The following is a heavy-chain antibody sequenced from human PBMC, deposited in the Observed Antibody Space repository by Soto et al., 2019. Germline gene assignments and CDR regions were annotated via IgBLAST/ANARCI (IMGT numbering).Heavy chain of an antibody. D-gene: IGHD6-19*01. CDR3: AKDLSGPGLYAFDI. J-gene: IGHJ3*02. CDR2: ISDSGNRT. CDR1: RFTFSNYA. V-gene: IGHV3-23*01. Sequence: GGSLRLCCAASRFTFSNYAMNWVRQAPGKGLGWVSGISDSGNRTYYADSVKVRCTISRDTAKLTLFLLMNSLRAEDTAVYYCAKDLSGPGLYAFDIWGQGTMVTVSS.